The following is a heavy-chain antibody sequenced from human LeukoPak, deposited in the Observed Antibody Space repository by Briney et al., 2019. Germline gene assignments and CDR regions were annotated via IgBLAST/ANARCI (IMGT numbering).Heavy chain of an antibody. Sequence: TGGSLRLSCSASGFTISSYVMYWVRQAPGKGLEYVSAISTNGINTYYADSVKGRFSISRDTSKNTLYLQMNSMRAEDAAVYYCVKDLSGGSTITASGYWGQGTLVTVSS. V-gene: IGHV3-64D*08. CDR3: VKDLSGGSTITASGY. CDR1: GFTISSYV. D-gene: IGHD5/OR15-5a*01. CDR2: ISTNGINT. J-gene: IGHJ4*02.